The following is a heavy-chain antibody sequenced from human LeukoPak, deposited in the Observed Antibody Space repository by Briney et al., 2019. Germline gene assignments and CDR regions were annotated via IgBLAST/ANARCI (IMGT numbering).Heavy chain of an antibody. V-gene: IGHV1-2*02. CDR2: INPKNGGS. J-gene: IGHJ6*03. CDR3: ARGRYDILTGPSTPYYYYYMDV. Sequence: ASVKVSCKASGYTFTGYYMHWVRQAPGQGLEWVGWINPKNGGSNYAQKFQGRVTMTRDTSISTAYMELSRLRSDDTAVYYCARGRYDILTGPSTPYYYYYMDVWAKGTTVTISS. CDR1: GYTFTGYY. D-gene: IGHD3-9*01.